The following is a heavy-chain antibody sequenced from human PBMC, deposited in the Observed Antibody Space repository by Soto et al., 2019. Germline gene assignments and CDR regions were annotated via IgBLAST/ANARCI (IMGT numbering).Heavy chain of an antibody. D-gene: IGHD2-2*01. V-gene: IGHV4-59*08. CDR3: ARHNDRTSRQYSFDS. CDR1: GGSIINYY. Sequence: PSETLSLTCTVSGGSIINYYWSWILQPPWNGLEWIGYIHSTGSTNYNPSLKSRVIMSVDTSKKQVSLNLNSVTAADAAVYYCARHNDRTSRQYSFDSWGQGTLVTVSS. CDR2: IHSTGST. J-gene: IGHJ4*02.